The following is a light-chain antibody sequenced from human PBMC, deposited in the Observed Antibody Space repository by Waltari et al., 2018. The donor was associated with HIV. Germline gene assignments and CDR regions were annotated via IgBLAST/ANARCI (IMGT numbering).Light chain of an antibody. J-gene: IGLJ3*02. CDR1: HPNIGRPY. CDR3: AAWDDSLSGRV. CDR2: RNQ. Sequence: QSVLPQPPSSSGTPGQRVPLSCSESHPNIGRPYLYWYPQLPATTPKLLIYRNQQRPAGVPERCSGSRSGTSASLAISGLRSEDEADYYCAAWDDSLSGRVFGGGTKVTVL. V-gene: IGLV1-47*01.